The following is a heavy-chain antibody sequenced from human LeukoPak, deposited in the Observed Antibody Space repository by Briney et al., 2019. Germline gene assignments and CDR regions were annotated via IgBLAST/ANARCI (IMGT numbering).Heavy chain of an antibody. Sequence: PGGSLRLSCAASGFTFSSYVMSWVRQAPGKGLEWVSAISNSGDNTYYADSVKGRFTTSRDNSKNTLYLQMNSLRAEDTAVYYCARRAGAYSHPYDYWGQGTLVTVSS. V-gene: IGHV3-23*01. CDR2: ISNSGDNT. CDR1: GFTFSSYV. J-gene: IGHJ4*02. CDR3: ARRAGAYSHPYDY. D-gene: IGHD4/OR15-4a*01.